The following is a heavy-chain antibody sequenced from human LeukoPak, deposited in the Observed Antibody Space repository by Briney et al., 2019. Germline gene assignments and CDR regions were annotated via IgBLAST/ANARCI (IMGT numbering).Heavy chain of an antibody. Sequence: SETLSLTCTVSGGSISTYYWNWIRQPPGKGLEWIGYIYHSGSTYYNPSLKSRVTISVDRSRNQFSLKLSSVTAADTAVYYCAREEGGYCSGGSCTRGAFDIWGQGTMVTVSS. J-gene: IGHJ3*02. V-gene: IGHV4-59*12. CDR3: AREEGGYCSGGSCTRGAFDI. D-gene: IGHD2-15*01. CDR2: IYHSGST. CDR1: GGSISTYY.